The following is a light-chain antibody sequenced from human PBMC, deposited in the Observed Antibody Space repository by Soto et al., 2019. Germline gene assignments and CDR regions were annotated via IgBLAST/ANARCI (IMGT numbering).Light chain of an antibody. J-gene: IGKJ4*01. CDR2: WAS. V-gene: IGKV4-1*01. CDR3: HQFYSSPLT. CDR1: QSVLKSFTNRNY. Sequence: DIVMTQSPDSLAVSLGERASINCSSSQSVLKSFTNRNYLAWYQQKAGQPPKLLIYWASIRESGVPDRFSGSGSGTDFTLSISNLQTEDVAVYYCHQFYSSPLTFGGGTKVQIK.